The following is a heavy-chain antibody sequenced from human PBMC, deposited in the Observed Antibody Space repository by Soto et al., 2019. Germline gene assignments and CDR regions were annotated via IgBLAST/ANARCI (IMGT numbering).Heavy chain of an antibody. CDR3: ARGPAATAFYFDY. V-gene: IGHV3-48*02. CDR1: GFTFRSFS. J-gene: IGHJ4*02. D-gene: IGHD6-25*01. Sequence: GGSLRLSCVASGFTFRSFSLNWVRQAPGKGLEWVSYISGTDTAYYADSVKGRFTISRDSAKNSVYLHMTSVREEDTAVHYCARGPAATAFYFDYWGQGTPVTVSS. CDR2: ISGTDTA.